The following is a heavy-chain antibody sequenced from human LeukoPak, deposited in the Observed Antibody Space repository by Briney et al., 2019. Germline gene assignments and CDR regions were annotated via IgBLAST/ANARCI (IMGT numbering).Heavy chain of an antibody. D-gene: IGHD3-3*01. J-gene: IGHJ4*02. CDR3: AKDIINYDFWSGYYRGLGY. V-gene: IGHV3-9*01. CDR1: GFTFDDYA. Sequence: PGRSLRLSCAASGFTFDDYAMHWVRQAPGKGLEWVSGLSWNSGSIGYADSVKGRFTISRDNAKNSLYLQMNSLRAEDTALYYCAKDIINYDFWSGYYRGLGYWGQGTLVTVSS. CDR2: LSWNSGSI.